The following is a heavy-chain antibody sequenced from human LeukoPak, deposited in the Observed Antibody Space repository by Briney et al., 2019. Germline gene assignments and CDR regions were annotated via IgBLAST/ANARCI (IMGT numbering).Heavy chain of an antibody. CDR2: ISSSGSGM. CDR3: ARGDYGEYGGPAY. V-gene: IGHV3-48*02. Sequence: PVGSLSLSCAASGLTLRNYCMNWVRQAPAKGRKWVSYISSSGSGMYYADSVRGRFTISRDNAENSLFLQMNSLRDEDTAVYYCARGDYGEYGGPAYWGQGTLVTVSS. D-gene: IGHD4-17*01. CDR1: GLTLRNYC. J-gene: IGHJ4*02.